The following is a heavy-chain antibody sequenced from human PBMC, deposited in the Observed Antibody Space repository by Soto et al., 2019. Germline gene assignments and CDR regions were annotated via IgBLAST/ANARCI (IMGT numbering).Heavy chain of an antibody. D-gene: IGHD3-3*01. Sequence: SVKVSCKASGGTFSSYAISWVRQAPGQGLEWMGGIIPIFGTANYAQKFQGRVTITADESTSTAYMELSSLRSEDTAVYYYARSLLESNRFDPWGQGTLVTVSS. V-gene: IGHV1-69*13. CDR2: IIPIFGTA. CDR1: GGTFSSYA. J-gene: IGHJ5*02. CDR3: ARSLLESNRFDP.